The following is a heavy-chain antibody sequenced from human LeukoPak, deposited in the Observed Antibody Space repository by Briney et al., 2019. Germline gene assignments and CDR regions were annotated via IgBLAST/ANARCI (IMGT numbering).Heavy chain of an antibody. Sequence: PSETLSLTCAVYGGSFSGYYWSWIRQPPGKGLEWIGEINHSGSTNYNPSLKSRVTISVDTSKNQFSLKLSSVTAADTAVYYCARLFPLYLYSSAWGYYYYYYMDVWGKGTTVTVSS. CDR2: INHSGST. J-gene: IGHJ6*03. CDR1: GGSFSGYY. D-gene: IGHD6-19*01. V-gene: IGHV4-34*01. CDR3: ARLFPLYLYSSAWGYYYYYYMDV.